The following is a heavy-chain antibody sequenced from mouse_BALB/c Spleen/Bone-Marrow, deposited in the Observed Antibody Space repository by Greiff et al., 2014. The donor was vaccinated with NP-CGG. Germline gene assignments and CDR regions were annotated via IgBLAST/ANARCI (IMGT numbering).Heavy chain of an antibody. D-gene: IGHD1-1*01. Sequence: VQLQQSGAELVTPGASVKLSCTASGFNIKDTYMHWVKQRPEQGLEWIGRIDPANGNTKYDPKFQGKATITADTSSNTAYLQLSSLTSEDTAVYYCASYYYGHYFDYWGQGTTLTVSS. CDR2: IDPANGNT. CDR1: GFNIKDTY. CDR3: ASYYYGHYFDY. V-gene: IGHV14-3*02. J-gene: IGHJ2*01.